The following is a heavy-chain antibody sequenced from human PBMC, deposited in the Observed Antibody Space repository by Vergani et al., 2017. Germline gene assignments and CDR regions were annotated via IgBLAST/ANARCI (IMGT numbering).Heavy chain of an antibody. CDR1: GYTFTSYD. J-gene: IGHJ6*02. Sequence: QVQLVQSGAEVKKPGASVKVSCKASGYTFTSYDINWVRQATGQGLEWMGWMNPNSGNTGYAQKFQGRVTMTRNTSISTAYMELSSLRSEDTAVYYCARASTQFWSGYYTGIDYYYGMDVWGQGTTVTVSS. D-gene: IGHD3-3*01. V-gene: IGHV1-8*01. CDR3: ARASTQFWSGYYTGIDYYYGMDV. CDR2: MNPNSGNT.